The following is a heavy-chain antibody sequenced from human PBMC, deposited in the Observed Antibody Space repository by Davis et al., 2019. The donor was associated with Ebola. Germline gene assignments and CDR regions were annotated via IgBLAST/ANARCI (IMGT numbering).Heavy chain of an antibody. D-gene: IGHD2-8*02. V-gene: IGHV3-21*01. J-gene: IGHJ6*02. CDR2: ISYSSSYI. CDR3: AEIYWVRYGMDV. Sequence: GGSLRLPCAASGFTFSSYSMNWVRQAPGKGLEWVSSISYSSSYIYYADSVKGRFTVSRDNAKNSLYLQMNSLRVEDTAVYYCAEIYWVRYGMDVWGQGTTVTVSS. CDR1: GFTFSSYS.